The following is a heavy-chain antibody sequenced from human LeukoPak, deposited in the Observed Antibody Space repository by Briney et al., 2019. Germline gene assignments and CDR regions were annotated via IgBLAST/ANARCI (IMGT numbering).Heavy chain of an antibody. CDR3: ARSRGTVVISANGY. J-gene: IGHJ4*02. D-gene: IGHD2-21*01. Sequence: SETLSLTCIVSGDSISSNSYYWGWIRQPPGKGLEWIGSIYYSGTTYYNPSLKSRVTISVDTSKNQLSLKLSSVTAADTAVYYCARSRGTVVISANGYWGQGTLVTVSS. V-gene: IGHV4-39*01. CDR2: IYYSGTT. CDR1: GDSISSNSYY.